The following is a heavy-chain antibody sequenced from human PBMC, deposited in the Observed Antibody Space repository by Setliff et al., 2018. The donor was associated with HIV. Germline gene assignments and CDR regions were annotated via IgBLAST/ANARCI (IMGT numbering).Heavy chain of an antibody. D-gene: IGHD5-18*01. V-gene: IGHV3-23*01. CDR1: GFTFNTYA. Sequence: GGSLRLSCAASGFTFNTYAMSWVRQAPGKGLEWVSVISGSGGSTFYADSVKGRFTISRDDSQNTAYLQMNSLRAEDTAVYYCARGRVVGEYTFGLDYMDVWGKGTTVTVSS. CDR3: ARGRVVGEYTFGLDYMDV. CDR2: ISGSGGST. J-gene: IGHJ6*03.